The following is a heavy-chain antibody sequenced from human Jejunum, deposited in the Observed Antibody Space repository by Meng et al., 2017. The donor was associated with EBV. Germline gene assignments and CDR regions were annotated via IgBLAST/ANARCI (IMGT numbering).Heavy chain of an antibody. J-gene: IGHJ4*02. CDR3: ARTFGDYDAFDY. CDR1: GYTFTTYF. V-gene: IGHV1-46*01. CDR2: INTRGGTT. D-gene: IGHD4-17*01. Sequence: VQLVQSGAGAKKPGASVKVSCKASGYTFTTYFLHWVRQAPGQGLEWMGIINTRGGTTTYAQGFQGRVTMSRDTSTGTVYMDLSGLTSEDTAMYYCARTFGDYDAFDYWGQGTLVTVSS.